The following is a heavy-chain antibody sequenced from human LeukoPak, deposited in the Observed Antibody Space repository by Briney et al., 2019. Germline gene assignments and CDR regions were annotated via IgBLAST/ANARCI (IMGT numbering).Heavy chain of an antibody. J-gene: IGHJ4*02. D-gene: IGHD5-18*01. CDR3: AAVYSYGPLRFDY. V-gene: IGHV4-59*01. CDR1: AGSISSYY. Sequence: PSETLSLTCTVSAGSISSYYWSWIRQPPGKGLEWIGYIYYSGSTNYNPSLKSRVTISVDTSKNQFSLKLSSVTAADTAVYYCAAVYSYGPLRFDYWGQGTLVTVSS. CDR2: IYYSGST.